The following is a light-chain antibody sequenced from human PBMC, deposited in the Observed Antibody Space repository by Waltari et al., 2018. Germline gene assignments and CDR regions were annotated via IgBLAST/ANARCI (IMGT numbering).Light chain of an antibody. CDR1: QKIDNNY. Sequence: DSVLTQSPGTLSLSPGERATLSCRASQKIDNNYLAWFQQKPGQAPRLLIYGVSSRATGIPDRFTGSGSGTDFTLTISRLEPEDFAVYYCQQYGRPPRTFGQGTNLEIK. CDR3: QQYGRPPRT. J-gene: IGKJ2*01. V-gene: IGKV3-20*01. CDR2: GVS.